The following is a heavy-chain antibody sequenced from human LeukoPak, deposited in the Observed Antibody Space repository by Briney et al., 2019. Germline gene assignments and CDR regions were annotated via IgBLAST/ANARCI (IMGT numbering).Heavy chain of an antibody. D-gene: IGHD3-22*01. CDR3: ARDQYFYDGSGYFLTYYFDC. CDR2: IKQDGSEK. CDR1: GFTFSSYW. Sequence: PGGSLRLSCAASGFTFSSYWMSWVRQAPGKGLEWVANIKQDGSEKYYVDSVKGRFTISRDNAKNSLYLQMNSLRAEDTAVYYCARDQYFYDGSGYFLTYYFDCWGQGTLVTVSS. J-gene: IGHJ4*02. V-gene: IGHV3-7*01.